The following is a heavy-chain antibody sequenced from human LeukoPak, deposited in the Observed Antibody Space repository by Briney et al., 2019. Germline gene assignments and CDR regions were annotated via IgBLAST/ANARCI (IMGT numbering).Heavy chain of an antibody. CDR2: ISYDGSNK. Sequence: GGSLRLSCAASGFTFNKYAMHWVRQAPGKGLEWVAVISYDGSNKYYADSVKGRVTISRDNSKNTLYLHINSLRVEDTAVYYCVKDNPLDYWGQGTLVIVSS. V-gene: IGHV3-30*04. J-gene: IGHJ4*02. CDR3: VKDNPLDY. CDR1: GFTFNKYA. D-gene: IGHD1-14*01.